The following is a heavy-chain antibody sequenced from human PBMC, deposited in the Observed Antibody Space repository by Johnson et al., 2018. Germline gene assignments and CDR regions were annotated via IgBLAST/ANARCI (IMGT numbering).Heavy chain of an antibody. CDR2: ISYDGSNK. Sequence: VQLVETGGGVVQPGRSLRLSCAASGFTFSSSAMHWVRQAPGKGLDWVGVISYDGSNKNYADSVKGRFTISRDNSKNTLFLQMNSLRAEDTAVYYCAVLTGIQYYYYYMDVWGKGTTVTVSS. J-gene: IGHJ6*03. CDR3: AVLTGIQYYYYYMDV. V-gene: IGHV3-30-3*01. CDR1: GFTFSSSA. D-gene: IGHD7-27*01.